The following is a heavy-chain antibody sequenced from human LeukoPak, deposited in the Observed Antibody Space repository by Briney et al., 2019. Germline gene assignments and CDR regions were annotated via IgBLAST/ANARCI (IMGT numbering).Heavy chain of an antibody. D-gene: IGHD3-9*01. V-gene: IGHV4-59*08. CDR2: IYYSGST. Sequence: SETLSLTWTVSGGSISSYYWSWIRQPPGKGLEWIGYIYYSGSTNYNPSLKSRVTISVDTSKNQFSLKVSSVTAADTAVYYCARHSRTYYDILTGPYGGSFDYWGQRTLVTVSS. CDR3: ARHSRTYYDILTGPYGGSFDY. CDR1: GGSISSYY. J-gene: IGHJ4*02.